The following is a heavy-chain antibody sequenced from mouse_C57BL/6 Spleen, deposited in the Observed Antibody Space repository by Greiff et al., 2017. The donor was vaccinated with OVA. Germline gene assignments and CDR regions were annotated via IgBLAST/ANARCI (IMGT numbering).Heavy chain of an antibody. Sequence: EVKLVESGGGLVKPGGSLKLSCAASGFTFSSYAMSWVRQTPEKRLEWVATISDGGSYTYYPDNVKGRFTISRDNAKNNLYLQISHLKSEDTAVYYCARGHEDYLDYWGQGTTLTVSS. V-gene: IGHV5-4*03. CDR3: ARGHEDYLDY. D-gene: IGHD6-1*01. CDR1: GFTFSSYA. CDR2: ISDGGSYT. J-gene: IGHJ2*01.